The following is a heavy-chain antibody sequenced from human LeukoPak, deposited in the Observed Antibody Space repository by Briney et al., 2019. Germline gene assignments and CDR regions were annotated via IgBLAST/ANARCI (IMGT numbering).Heavy chain of an antibody. J-gene: IGHJ4*02. CDR3: ARGSSGFWSGYYSE. D-gene: IGHD3-3*01. CDR2: IYYSGST. Sequence: QSSETLSLTCTVSGGSIRSYYWSWIRQPPGKGLEWIGYIYYSGSTNYNPSLKSRVTISVDTSKNQFSLKLSSVTAADTAVYYCARGSSGFWSGYYSEWGQGTLVTVSS. CDR1: GGSIRSYY. V-gene: IGHV4-59*01.